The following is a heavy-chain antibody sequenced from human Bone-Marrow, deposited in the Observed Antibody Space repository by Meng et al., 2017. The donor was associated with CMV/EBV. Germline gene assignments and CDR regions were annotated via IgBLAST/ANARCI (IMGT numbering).Heavy chain of an antibody. D-gene: IGHD2-2*01. CDR2: ISSSSSYI. CDR3: ARDHGVVVPAAIWLFGPTGYGMDV. CDR1: GFIFSSYS. J-gene: IGHJ6*02. Sequence: GGPLRLSCAASGFIFSSYSMNWVRQAPGKGLEWVSSISSSSSYIYYADSVKGRFTISRDNAKNSLYLQMNSLRAEDTAVYYCARDHGVVVPAAIWLFGPTGYGMDVWGQGTTVTVSS. V-gene: IGHV3-21*01.